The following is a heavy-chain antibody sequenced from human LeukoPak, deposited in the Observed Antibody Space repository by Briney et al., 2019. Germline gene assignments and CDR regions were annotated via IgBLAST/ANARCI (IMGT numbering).Heavy chain of an antibody. J-gene: IGHJ4*02. CDR1: GGSISSSSYY. V-gene: IGHV4-39*01. CDR3: ARQEEQRYYDSSGYSTGPFDY. D-gene: IGHD3-22*01. CDR2: IYYSGST. Sequence: SETLSLTCTVSGGSISSSSYYWGWIRQPPGMGLEWIGSIYYSGSTYYNPSLKSRVTISVDTSKNQFSLKLSSVTAADTAVYYCARQEEQRYYDSSGYSTGPFDYWGQGTLVTVSS.